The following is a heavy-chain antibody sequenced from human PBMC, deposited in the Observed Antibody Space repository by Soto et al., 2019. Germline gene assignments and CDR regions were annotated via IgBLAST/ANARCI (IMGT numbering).Heavy chain of an antibody. CDR1: GGSISSSSYY. V-gene: IGHV4-39*01. D-gene: IGHD6-13*01. CDR2: IYYSGST. CDR3: ARHVDSSSWPEPEDYYYGMDV. J-gene: IGHJ6*02. Sequence: SETLSLTCTVSGGSISSSSYYWGWIRQPPGKGLEWIGSIYYSGSTYYNPSLKSRVTISVDTSKNQFSLKLSSVTAADTAVYYCARHVDSSSWPEPEDYYYGMDVWGQGTTVTVSS.